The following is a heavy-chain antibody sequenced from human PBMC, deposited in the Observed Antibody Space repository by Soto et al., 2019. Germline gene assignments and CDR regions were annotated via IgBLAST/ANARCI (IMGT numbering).Heavy chain of an antibody. D-gene: IGHD3-10*01. V-gene: IGHV3-21*01. CDR2: ISSSSSYI. Sequence: EVQLVESGGGLVKPGGSLRLSCAASGFTFSSYSMNWVRQAPGKGLEWVSSISSSSSYIYYADSVKGRFTISRDNAKNSLYLQMNSLRAEDTAVYYCASARLVGGVNYYGVDVWGQGATVAVSS. CDR1: GFTFSSYS. CDR3: ASARLVGGVNYYGVDV. J-gene: IGHJ6*02.